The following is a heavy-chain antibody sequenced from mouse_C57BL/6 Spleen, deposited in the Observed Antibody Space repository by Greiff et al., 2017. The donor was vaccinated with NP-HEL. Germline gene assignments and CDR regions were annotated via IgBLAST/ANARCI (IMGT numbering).Heavy chain of an antibody. Sequence: QVQLQQPGAELVKPGASVKMSCKASGYTFTSYWLTWVKQRPGQGLEWIGDIYPGSGSTNYNEKFKSKATLTVDTSSSTAYMQLSSLTSEDSAVYYCARSLRDYAMDYWGQGTSVTVSS. J-gene: IGHJ4*01. V-gene: IGHV1-55*01. CDR2: IYPGSGST. D-gene: IGHD1-1*01. CDR1: GYTFTSYW. CDR3: ARSLRDYAMDY.